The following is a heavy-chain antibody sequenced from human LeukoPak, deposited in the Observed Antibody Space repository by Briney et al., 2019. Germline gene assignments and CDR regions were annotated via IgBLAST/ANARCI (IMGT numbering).Heavy chain of an antibody. CDR3: ARQGTMIGVDY. CDR1: GGSISSSSYY. CDR2: IYYSGST. Sequence: SETLSPTCTVSGGSISSSSYYWGWIRQPPGKGLEWIGSIYYSGSTYYNPSLKSRVTISVDTSKNQFSLKLSSVTAADTAVYYCARQGTMIGVDYWGQGTLVTVSS. J-gene: IGHJ4*02. V-gene: IGHV4-39*01. D-gene: IGHD3-22*01.